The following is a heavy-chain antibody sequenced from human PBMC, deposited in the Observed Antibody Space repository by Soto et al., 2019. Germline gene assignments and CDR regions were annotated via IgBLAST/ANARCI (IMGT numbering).Heavy chain of an antibody. CDR2: IIPIFGTA. CDR3: ARGRVGEVGGLAHTVTYYGMDD. V-gene: IGHV1-69*01. Sequence: QVQLVQSGAEVKKPGSSVKVSCKASGGTFSSYAISWVRQAPGQGLEWMGGIIPIFGTANYAQKFQGRVTMTADESTSTAYMELSSLRSEDTAVYYFARGRVGEVGGLAHTVTYYGMDDCGQGTTVTVSS. CDR1: GGTFSSYA. J-gene: IGHJ6*02. D-gene: IGHD3-10*01.